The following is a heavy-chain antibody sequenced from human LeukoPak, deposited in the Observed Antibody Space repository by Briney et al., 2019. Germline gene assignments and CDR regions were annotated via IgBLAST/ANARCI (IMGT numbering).Heavy chain of an antibody. V-gene: IGHV1-2*02. Sequence: GASVKVSCKASGYTFTGYYMHWVRQAPGQGLEWMGWINPNSGGTNYAQKLQGRVTMTRDTSISTAYMELSRLRSDDTAVYYCARAPSPYYYDSSGPRGAFDIWGQGTMVTVSS. CDR3: ARAPSPYYYDSSGPRGAFDI. CDR1: GYTFTGYY. J-gene: IGHJ3*02. CDR2: INPNSGGT. D-gene: IGHD3-22*01.